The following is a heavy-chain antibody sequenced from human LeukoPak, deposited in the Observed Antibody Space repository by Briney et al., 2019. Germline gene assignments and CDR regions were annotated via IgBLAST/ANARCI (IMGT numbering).Heavy chain of an antibody. D-gene: IGHD3-10*01. CDR1: GGSISRSSYY. CDR3: ARQDIWFGELVV. CDR2: ISDSGST. Sequence: SETLSLTCIVSGGSISRSSYYWGWLRQPPGKGLEWIGSISDSGSTYYSPSLKSRVTISVDTSKNQFSLKLRFVTAADTAVYYCARQDIWFGELVVWGQGITVTVSS. V-gene: IGHV4-39*01. J-gene: IGHJ6*02.